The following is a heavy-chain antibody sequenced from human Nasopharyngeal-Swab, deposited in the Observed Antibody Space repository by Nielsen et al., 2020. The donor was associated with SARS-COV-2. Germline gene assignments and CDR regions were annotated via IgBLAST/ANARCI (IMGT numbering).Heavy chain of an antibody. V-gene: IGHV4-59*13. D-gene: IGHD2/OR15-2a*01. Sequence: SETLSLTCAVYGGSFSGYYWSWIRQPPGKGLEWIGYIYYSGSTNYNPSLKSRVTISVDTSKNQFSLKLSSVTAADTAVYYCARARNMGNWFDPWGQGTLVTVSS. CDR1: GGSFSGYY. CDR3: ARARNMGNWFDP. J-gene: IGHJ5*02. CDR2: IYYSGST.